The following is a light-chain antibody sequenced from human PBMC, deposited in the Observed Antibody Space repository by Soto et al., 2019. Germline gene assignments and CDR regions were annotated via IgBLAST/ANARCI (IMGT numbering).Light chain of an antibody. V-gene: IGKV3-11*01. Sequence: EIVLTQSPATLSLSPGKRATLSCRASQSVSSYLAWYQQKPGQAPRLLIYDASNRATGIPARFSGSGSGTDFTLTISSLEPEDFAVYYCQQRSNWLWTFGQGTKLEIK. J-gene: IGKJ1*01. CDR3: QQRSNWLWT. CDR2: DAS. CDR1: QSVSSY.